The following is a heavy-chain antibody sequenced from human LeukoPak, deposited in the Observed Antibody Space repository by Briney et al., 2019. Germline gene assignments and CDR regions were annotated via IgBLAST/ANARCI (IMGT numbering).Heavy chain of an antibody. CDR1: GYTFTSYG. CDR3: ARDLRADDYGDYVFDY. J-gene: IGHJ4*02. D-gene: IGHD4-17*01. Sequence: ASVKVSCKASGYTFTSYGISWVRQAPGQGLERMGWISAYNGNTNYAQKLQGRVTMTTDTSTSTAYMELRSLRSDDTAVYYCARDLRADDYGDYVFDYWGQGTLVTVSS. CDR2: ISAYNGNT. V-gene: IGHV1-18*01.